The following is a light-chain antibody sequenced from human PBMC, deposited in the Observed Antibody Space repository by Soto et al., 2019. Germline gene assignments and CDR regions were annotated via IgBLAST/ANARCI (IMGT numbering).Light chain of an antibody. V-gene: IGKV3-15*01. CDR2: GAS. CDR1: QSVSTN. J-gene: IGKJ1*01. Sequence: EIVITQSPATLSVSPGERATLSCRASQSVSTNLVWYQQKPGQAPRLLIYGASIRATGIPGRFSGSGSGTEFTLTISSLQSEDFAVYYCQQYNNWWTFGQGTKVEIK. CDR3: QQYNNWWT.